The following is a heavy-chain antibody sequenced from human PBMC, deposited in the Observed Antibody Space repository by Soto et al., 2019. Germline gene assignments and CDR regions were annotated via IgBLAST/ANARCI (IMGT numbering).Heavy chain of an antibody. J-gene: IGHJ6*02. CDR3: ASAAAGPYYYGMDV. Sequence: SETLSLTCAVYGGSFSGYYWSWIRQPPGKGLEWIGEINHSGSTNYNPSLKSRVTISVDTSKNQFSLKLSSVTAADTAVYYCASAAAGPYYYGMDVSGQGTTVTVSS. D-gene: IGHD6-13*01. V-gene: IGHV4-34*01. CDR1: GGSFSGYY. CDR2: INHSGST.